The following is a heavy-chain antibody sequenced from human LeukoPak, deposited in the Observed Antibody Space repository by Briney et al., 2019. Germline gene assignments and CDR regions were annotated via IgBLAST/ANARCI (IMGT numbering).Heavy chain of an antibody. J-gene: IGHJ2*01. Sequence: SETLSLTCTVSGGSISSYYWSWIRQPAGKGLEWIGRIYTSGSTNYNPSLKSRVIMSVDTSKNQFSLKLSSVTAADTAVYYCARGGQWFGDPRKEKYFDLWGRGTLVTVSS. D-gene: IGHD3-10*01. CDR3: ARGGQWFGDPRKEKYFDL. V-gene: IGHV4-4*07. CDR2: IYTSGST. CDR1: GGSISSYY.